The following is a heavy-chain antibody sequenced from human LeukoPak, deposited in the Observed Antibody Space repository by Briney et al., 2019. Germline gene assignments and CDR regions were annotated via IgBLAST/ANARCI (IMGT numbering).Heavy chain of an antibody. CDR3: ARGRVAVAGFLSRFDP. J-gene: IGHJ5*02. CDR2: IYYSGST. CDR1: GGSISSSSYY. Sequence: PSETRSLTCTVSGGSISSSSYYWGWIRQPPGKGLEWIGNIYYSGSTYYNPALKSRVTISVDTSKNQFSLKLSSVTAADTAVYYCARGRVAVAGFLSRFDPWGQGTLVTVSS. D-gene: IGHD6-19*01. V-gene: IGHV4-39*07.